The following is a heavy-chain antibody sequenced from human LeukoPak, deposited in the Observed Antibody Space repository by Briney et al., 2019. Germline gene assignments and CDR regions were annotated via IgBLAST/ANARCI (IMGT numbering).Heavy chain of an antibody. Sequence: SETLSLTCTVSGGSISSVDYFWSWVRQPPGMGLEWIGYIYYSGSTYYNSSLKSRVTISVDTSKNQISLKLSSVTAADTAVYYCARDCSGGSCYGAFDIWGQGTMVTVSS. V-gene: IGHV4-30-4*01. CDR3: ARDCSGGSCYGAFDI. CDR1: GGSISSVDYF. CDR2: IYYSGST. D-gene: IGHD2-15*01. J-gene: IGHJ3*02.